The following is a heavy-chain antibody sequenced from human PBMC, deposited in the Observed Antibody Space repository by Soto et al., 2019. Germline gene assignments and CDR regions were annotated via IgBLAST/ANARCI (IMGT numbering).Heavy chain of an antibody. CDR1: GFTFSSYS. CDR2: ISSSSSYI. Sequence: EVQLVESGGGLVQPGGSLRLSCAASGFTFSSYSMNWVRQAPGKGLEWVSSISSSSSYIYYADSVKGRFTISRDNAKNSMYLQMNSLRAEDTAGYYCARGLEVLRFLEWFPLDIWGQGTMVTVSS. CDR3: ARGLEVLRFLEWFPLDI. J-gene: IGHJ3*02. D-gene: IGHD3-3*01. V-gene: IGHV3-21*01.